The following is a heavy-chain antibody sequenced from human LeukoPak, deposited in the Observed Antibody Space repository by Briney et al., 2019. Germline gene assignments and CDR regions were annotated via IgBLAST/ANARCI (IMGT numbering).Heavy chain of an antibody. J-gene: IGHJ4*02. Sequence: PGGSLRLSCAASGFTFSSYSMNWVRQAPGKGLEWVSSISSSSSYIYYADSVKGRFTISRDSSKNTLYLQMNSLRAEDTAVYYCVKGGGNVRRYFEYWGQGTLVTVSS. CDR1: GFTFSSYS. CDR3: VKGGGNVRRYFEY. V-gene: IGHV3-21*04. D-gene: IGHD4-23*01. CDR2: ISSSSSYI.